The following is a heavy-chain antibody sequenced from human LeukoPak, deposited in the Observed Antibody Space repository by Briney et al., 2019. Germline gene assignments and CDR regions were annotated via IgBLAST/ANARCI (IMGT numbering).Heavy chain of an antibody. CDR1: GGSFSGYY. CDR3: ARGRATMVRGVSRPFDY. CDR2: INHSGST. D-gene: IGHD3-10*01. Sequence: SETLSLTCAVYGGSFSGYYWSWIRQPPGKGLEWIGEINHSGSTNYNPSLKSRVTISVDTSKNQFSLKLSSVTAADTAVYYCARGRATMVRGVSRPFDYWGQGTLITVSS. V-gene: IGHV4-34*01. J-gene: IGHJ4*02.